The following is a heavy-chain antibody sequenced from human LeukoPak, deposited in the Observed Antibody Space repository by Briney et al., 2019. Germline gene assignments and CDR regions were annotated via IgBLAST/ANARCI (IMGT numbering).Heavy chain of an antibody. Sequence: ASVTVSCKASGYDFTSVGITWVRRAPGQGLGWMGWISPYNGNTRYAQKFQGRVAMTTDTSTTTAYMELRGLRFNDTAVYYCARAGPGSGWYFDYWGQGTLVTVSS. J-gene: IGHJ4*02. CDR1: GYDFTSVG. CDR3: ARAGPGSGWYFDY. D-gene: IGHD6-19*01. CDR2: ISPYNGNT. V-gene: IGHV1-18*01.